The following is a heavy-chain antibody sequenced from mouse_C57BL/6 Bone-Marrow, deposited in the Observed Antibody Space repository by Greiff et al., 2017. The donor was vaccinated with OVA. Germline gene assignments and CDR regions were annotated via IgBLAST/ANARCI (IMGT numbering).Heavy chain of an antibody. CDR1: GYTFTSYG. J-gene: IGHJ3*01. Sequence: LVESGAELARPGASVKLSCKASGYTFTSYGISWVKLRTGQGLEWIGEIYPRSGNTYYNEKFKGKATLTADKSSSTAYMELRSLTSEDSAVYFCARGGAYWGQGTLVTVSA. CDR2: IYPRSGNT. V-gene: IGHV1-81*01. CDR3: ARGGAY.